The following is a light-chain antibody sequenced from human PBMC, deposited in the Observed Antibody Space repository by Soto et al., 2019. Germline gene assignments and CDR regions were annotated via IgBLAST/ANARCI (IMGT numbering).Light chain of an antibody. J-gene: IGLJ3*02. CDR2: QVS. CDR3: SSYISMIVRV. CDR1: SSDVGGYDF. V-gene: IGLV2-14*01. Sequence: QSSLTQPASVSVSPGQSITISCTGTSSDVGGYDFVSWYQHHPGKAPRLIIYQVSNRPSGVSNRFSGSKSGNTASLTISGLQPEDEADYYCSSYISMIVRVFGGGTKVT.